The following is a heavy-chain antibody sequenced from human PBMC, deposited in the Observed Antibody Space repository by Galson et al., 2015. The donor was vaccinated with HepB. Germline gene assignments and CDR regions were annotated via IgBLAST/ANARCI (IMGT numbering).Heavy chain of an antibody. CDR1: GFTFSSYA. V-gene: IGHV3-30-3*01. CDR3: ARDSYDLWSGYSYYFDY. J-gene: IGHJ4*02. D-gene: IGHD3-3*01. CDR2: ISYDGSNK. Sequence: SLRLSCAASGFTFSSYAMHWVRQAPGKGLEWVAVISYDGSNKYYADSVKGRFTISRDNSKNTLYLQMNSLRAEDTAVYYCARDSYDLWSGYSYYFDYWGQGTLVTVSS.